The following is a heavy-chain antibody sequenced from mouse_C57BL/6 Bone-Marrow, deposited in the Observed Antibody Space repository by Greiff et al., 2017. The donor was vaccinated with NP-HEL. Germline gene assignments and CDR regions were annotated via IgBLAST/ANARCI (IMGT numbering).Heavy chain of an antibody. V-gene: IGHV5-6*01. J-gene: IGHJ1*03. CDR1: GFTFSSYG. CDR3: ARPITTVVARLGYFDV. D-gene: IGHD1-1*01. Sequence: EVQLMESGGDLVKPGGSLKLSCAASGFTFSSYGMSWVRQTPDKRLEWVATISSGGSYTYYPDSVKGRFTISRDNAKNTLYLQMSSLKSEDTAMYYCARPITTVVARLGYFDVWGTGTTVTVSS. CDR2: ISSGGSYT.